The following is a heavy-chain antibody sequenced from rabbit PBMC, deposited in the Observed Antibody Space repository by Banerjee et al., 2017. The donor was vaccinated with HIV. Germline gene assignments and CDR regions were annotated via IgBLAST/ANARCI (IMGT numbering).Heavy chain of an antibody. Sequence: QEQLVESGGGLVQPGGSLKLSCKASGFTLSSYWMWWVRQAPGKGLEWIAHIYGGSTGSTYYATWAKGRFTVSKTSSTTVTLQMTSLTAADTATYFCARDLAGVIGWNFNLWGPGTLVTVS. CDR1: GFTLSSYW. D-gene: IGHD4-1*01. CDR3: ARDLAGVIGWNFNL. J-gene: IGHJ4*01. V-gene: IGHV1S45*01. CDR2: IYGGSTGST.